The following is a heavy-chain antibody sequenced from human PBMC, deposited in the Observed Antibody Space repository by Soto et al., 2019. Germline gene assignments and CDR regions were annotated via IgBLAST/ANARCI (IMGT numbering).Heavy chain of an antibody. CDR3: SRFLGGPGGGDNSYYYYVMDV. CDR2: IYYSGST. CDR1: GGSISSYY. D-gene: IGHD5-12*01. Sequence: PSETLSLTCTVSGGSISSYYWSWIRQPPGKGLEWIGYIYYSGSTNYNPSLKSRVTISVDTSKNQFSLKLSSVTAADTAVYYWSRFLGGPGGGDNSYYYYVMDVWGQGTTVTVSS. J-gene: IGHJ6*02. V-gene: IGHV4-59*01.